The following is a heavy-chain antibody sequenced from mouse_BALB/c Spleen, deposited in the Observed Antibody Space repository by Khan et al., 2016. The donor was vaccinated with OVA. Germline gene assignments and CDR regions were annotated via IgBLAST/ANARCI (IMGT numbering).Heavy chain of an antibody. CDR3: TRYGNPCYLDV. Sequence: QVRLQQSGAELMKPGASVKISCKATGYTFSSYWIEWVKQRPGHGLGWIGEILPGSGSTNYNERFKGKATFTADTSSNTVYMQLSSLTSDDSAVYYCTRYGNPCYLDVWGAGTTVTVSS. J-gene: IGHJ1*01. CDR1: GYTFSSYW. V-gene: IGHV1-9*01. CDR2: ILPGSGST. D-gene: IGHD2-1*01.